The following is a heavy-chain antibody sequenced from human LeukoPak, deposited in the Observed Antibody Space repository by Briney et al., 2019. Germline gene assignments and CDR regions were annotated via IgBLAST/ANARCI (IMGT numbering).Heavy chain of an antibody. V-gene: IGHV1-8*03. Sequence: ASVKVSCKASGYSFTGYYMYWARQAPGQGLEWMGWMYPNDGNTGYAQRFQGRPTITRNTSISTAYMELSSLRSDDTAVYYCARDGVSPMVEFDYWGQGTLVTVSS. CDR1: GYSFTGYY. CDR2: MYPNDGNT. J-gene: IGHJ4*02. CDR3: ARDGVSPMVEFDY. D-gene: IGHD5/OR15-5a*01.